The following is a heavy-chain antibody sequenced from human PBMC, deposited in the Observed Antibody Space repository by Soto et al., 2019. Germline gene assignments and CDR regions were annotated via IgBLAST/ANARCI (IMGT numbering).Heavy chain of an antibody. J-gene: IGHJ4*02. CDR3: AREPATAKLVGVDF. D-gene: IGHD2-8*02. Sequence: ASVKVSCKASGYTFSDYYIHWVRQAPGQGLEWMGWINPNSGGTKYAPKFQGGVTMTRDTSITTAYMELSRLRSGDTAVYYCAREPATAKLVGVDFWGQGTLVTVSS. CDR1: GYTFSDYY. CDR2: INPNSGGT. V-gene: IGHV1-2*02.